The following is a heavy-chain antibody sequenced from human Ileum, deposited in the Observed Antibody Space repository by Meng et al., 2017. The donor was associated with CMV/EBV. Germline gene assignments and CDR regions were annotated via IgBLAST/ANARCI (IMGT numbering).Heavy chain of an antibody. V-gene: IGHV1-46*01. CDR1: AYTFTTHY. D-gene: IGHD2-15*01. CDR2: FYSDAGTT. CDR3: TTETPAAYYLDS. J-gene: IGHJ4*02. Sequence: QVPLVQSGAEVKKPGTSVKLSCTASAYTFTTHYIHWARQAPGQGLEWMGVFYSDAGTTSCPPKFQGRLTMTSDTSRSTFFLELTSLTSEDTAFYYCTTETPAAYYLDSWGPGTLVTVSS.